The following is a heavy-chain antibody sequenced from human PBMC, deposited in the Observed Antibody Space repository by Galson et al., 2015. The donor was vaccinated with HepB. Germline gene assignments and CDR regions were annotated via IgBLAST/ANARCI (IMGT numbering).Heavy chain of an antibody. D-gene: IGHD3-22*01. CDR1: GYTFTGYY. CDR2: INPNSGGT. V-gene: IGHV1-2*02. Sequence: SVKVSCKASGYTFTGYYMHWVRQAPGQGLEWMGWINPNSGGTNYAQKFQGRVTMTRDTSISTAYMELSRLRSDDTAVYYCARAKYYYDSSEVALSRFDYWGQGTLVTVSS. CDR3: ARAKYYYDSSEVALSRFDY. J-gene: IGHJ4*02.